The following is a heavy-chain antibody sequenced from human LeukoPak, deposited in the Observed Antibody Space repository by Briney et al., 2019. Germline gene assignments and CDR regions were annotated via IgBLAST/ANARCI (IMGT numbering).Heavy chain of an antibody. CDR2: IYYSGST. CDR1: GGSISSYY. CDR3: ARGVEWFGESHFDY. V-gene: IGHV4-59*01. J-gene: IGHJ4*02. Sequence: SETLSLTCTVSGGSISSYYWSWIRQPPGKGLEWIGYIYYSGSTNYNPSLKSRVTISVDTSKNQFSLKLSSVPAADTAVYYCARGVEWFGESHFDYWGQGTLVTVSS. D-gene: IGHD3-10*01.